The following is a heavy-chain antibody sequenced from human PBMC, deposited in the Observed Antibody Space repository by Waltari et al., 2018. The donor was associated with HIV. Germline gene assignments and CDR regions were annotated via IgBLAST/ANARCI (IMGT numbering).Heavy chain of an antibody. CDR1: GFTFSDFS. D-gene: IGHD2-15*01. J-gene: IGHJ6*02. V-gene: IGHV3-48*01. Sequence: DVQLVESGGKLVQPGGSLRLSCSHSGFTFSDFSLTCARQGPGRGLEWVAYISATGTTLFYANSVKGRFTVCRDNVENSLYVDRGSLRAEDTGDYYCARCETVVTPFINKYLGLDVWGPGTTVTVSS. CDR2: ISATGTTL. CDR3: ARCETVVTPFINKYLGLDV.